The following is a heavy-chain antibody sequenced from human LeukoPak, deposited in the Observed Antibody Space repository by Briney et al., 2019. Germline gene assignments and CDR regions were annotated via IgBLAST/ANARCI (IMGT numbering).Heavy chain of an antibody. J-gene: IGHJ4*02. CDR1: GFTFTSYS. Sequence: SLRLSCAATGFTFTSYSTHSVRPAPATGLDRVAVIWYNRANKYYADSVKGRFTISTHNTTNTLYLHMNNLRADDTALYYFTRAAQHIVVVVAATPETDSWGQRTLVTVSS. CDR3: TRAAQHIVVVVAATPETDS. D-gene: IGHD2-15*01. CDR2: IWYNRANK. V-gene: IGHV3-33*01.